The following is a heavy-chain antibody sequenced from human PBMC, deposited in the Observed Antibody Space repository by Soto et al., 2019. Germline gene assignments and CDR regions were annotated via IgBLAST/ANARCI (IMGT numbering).Heavy chain of an antibody. CDR1: GFTFSSYG. V-gene: IGHV3-33*01. D-gene: IGHD2-2*01. CDR3: ARDRLVPASHYGMDV. Sequence: QVQLVESRGGVVQPGRSLRLSCAASGFTFSSYGMHWVRQAPGKGLEWVAVIWYDGSNKYYADSVKGRFTISRDNSKNTLYLQMNSLRAEDTAVYYCARDRLVPASHYGMDVWGQGTTVTVSS. CDR2: IWYDGSNK. J-gene: IGHJ6*02.